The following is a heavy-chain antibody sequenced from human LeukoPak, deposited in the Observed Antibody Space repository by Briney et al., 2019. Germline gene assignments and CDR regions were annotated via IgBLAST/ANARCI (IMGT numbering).Heavy chain of an antibody. V-gene: IGHV3-23*01. D-gene: IGHD3-16*01. Sequence: GGSLRLSCAASGFTFASYAMSWVRQAPGKGLEWVSPISGSGGTTYYADSVKGRFTISRDNFKNTLYLQMNSLRAEDTAVYYCAKSLGGDYHYYGMDVWGQGTTVTVSS. CDR1: GFTFASYA. CDR3: AKSLGGDYHYYGMDV. J-gene: IGHJ6*02. CDR2: ISGSGGTT.